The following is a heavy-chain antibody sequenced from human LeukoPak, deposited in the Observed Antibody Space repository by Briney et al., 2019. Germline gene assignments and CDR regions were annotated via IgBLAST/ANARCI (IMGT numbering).Heavy chain of an antibody. V-gene: IGHV4-61*02. D-gene: IGHD2-15*01. Sequence: SETLSLTCTVSGGSISSGSYYWSWIRQPAGKGLEWIVRIYASGSTNYNPSLKSRVAISIDTSKNQFSLNLSSVTATDTAVYYCARVGWGDCSGGTCYWFDPWGQGTLVTVSS. J-gene: IGHJ5*02. CDR1: GGSISSGSYY. CDR2: IYASGST. CDR3: ARVGWGDCSGGTCYWFDP.